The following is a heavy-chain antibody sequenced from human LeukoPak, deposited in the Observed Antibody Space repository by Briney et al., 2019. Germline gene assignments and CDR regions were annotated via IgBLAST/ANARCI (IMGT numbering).Heavy chain of an antibody. Sequence: PSETLSLTCTVSGGSICSGSYYWSWIRQPAGQGLEWIGRIYTSGSTNYNPSLKSRVTISVDTSKNQFSLKLSSVTAADTAVYYCARDPYDSSGSNWFDPWGQGTLVTVSS. V-gene: IGHV4-61*02. CDR1: GGSICSGSYY. D-gene: IGHD3-22*01. J-gene: IGHJ5*02. CDR3: ARDPYDSSGSNWFDP. CDR2: IYTSGST.